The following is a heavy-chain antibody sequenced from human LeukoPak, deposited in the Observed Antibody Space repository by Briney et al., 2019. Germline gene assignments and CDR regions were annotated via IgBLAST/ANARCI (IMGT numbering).Heavy chain of an antibody. CDR2: INHSGST. CDR3: ASEVGATRGSDY. D-gene: IGHD1-26*01. CDR1: GGSFSGYY. Sequence: SETLSLTCAVYGGSFSGYYWSWIRQPPGKGLEWIGEINHSGSTNYNPSLKSRVTISVDTSKNQFSLKLSSVTAADTAVYYCASEVGATRGSDYWGQGTLVTVSS. J-gene: IGHJ4*02. V-gene: IGHV4-34*01.